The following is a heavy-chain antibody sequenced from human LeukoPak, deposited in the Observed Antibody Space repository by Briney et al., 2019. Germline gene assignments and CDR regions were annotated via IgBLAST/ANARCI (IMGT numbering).Heavy chain of an antibody. V-gene: IGHV3-23*01. CDR1: GFTFSTYA. D-gene: IGHD2-15*01. J-gene: IGHJ4*01. Sequence: GGSLRLSCAASGFTFSTYAMSWVRQIPGKGLEWVSAISGSDDGTYYADSVKGRFTISRDNSGNTLYLQMNTLRAEDTAVYFCAKSPGSTCRGSFCYPFDYWGQGNLVTVSS. CDR3: AKSPGSTCRGSFCYPFDY. CDR2: ISGSDDGT.